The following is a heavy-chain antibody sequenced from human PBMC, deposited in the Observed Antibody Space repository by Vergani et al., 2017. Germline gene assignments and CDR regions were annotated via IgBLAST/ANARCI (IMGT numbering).Heavy chain of an antibody. V-gene: IGHV3-48*03. J-gene: IGHJ6*02. Sequence: EVQLVESGGGLVQPGGSLRLSCAASGFTFSSYEMNWVRQAPGKGLEWVSYISSSGSTIYYADSVKGRFTISRDNAKNSLYLQMNSLRAEDTAVYYCARDLIAAAVIYYYYGMDVWGQGTTVTVSS. CDR2: ISSSGSTI. D-gene: IGHD6-13*01. CDR1: GFTFSSYE. CDR3: ARDLIAAAVIYYYYGMDV.